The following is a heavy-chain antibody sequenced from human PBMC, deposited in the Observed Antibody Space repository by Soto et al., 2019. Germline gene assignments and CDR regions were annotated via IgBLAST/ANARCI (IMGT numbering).Heavy chain of an antibody. V-gene: IGHV3-30-3*01. CDR2: ISYDGSNK. CDR3: ARSTYSSGWYLFDY. J-gene: IGHJ4*02. CDR1: GFTFSSYA. D-gene: IGHD6-19*01. Sequence: GGSLRLSCAASGFTFSSYAMHWVRQAPGKGLEWVAVISYDGSNKYYADSVKGRFTISRDNSKNTLYLQMNSLRAEDTAVYYCARSTYSSGWYLFDYWGQGTLVTVSS.